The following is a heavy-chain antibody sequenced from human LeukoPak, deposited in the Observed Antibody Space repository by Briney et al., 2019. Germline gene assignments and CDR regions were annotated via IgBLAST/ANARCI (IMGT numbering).Heavy chain of an antibody. CDR2: INHSGGST. J-gene: IGHJ1*01. CDR3: ARGRSIAARPGYFQH. D-gene: IGHD6-6*01. Sequence: ASVKVSCKASGYTFTSYYMHWVRQAPGQGLEWMGIINHSGGSTSYAQKFQGRVTMTRDTSTSTVYMELNSLRSEDTAVYYCARGRSIAARPGYFQHWGQGTLVTVSS. V-gene: IGHV1-46*01. CDR1: GYTFTSYY.